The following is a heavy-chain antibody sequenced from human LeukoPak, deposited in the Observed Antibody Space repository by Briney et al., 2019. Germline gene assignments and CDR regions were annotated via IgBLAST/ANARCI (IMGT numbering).Heavy chain of an antibody. D-gene: IGHD1-14*01. CDR3: ARDHRPEIQYYYMDV. J-gene: IGHJ6*03. CDR2: LLYDGNTK. CDR1: GFSLSNYG. Sequence: GGSLRLSCAASGFSLSNYGMHWVRQAPGKGLEWVAALLYDGNTKHYADSVRGRFTISRDISKNTFYLQMNSLAAEDTAVYYCARDHRPEIQYYYMDVWGKGTTVAVSS. V-gene: IGHV3-33*01.